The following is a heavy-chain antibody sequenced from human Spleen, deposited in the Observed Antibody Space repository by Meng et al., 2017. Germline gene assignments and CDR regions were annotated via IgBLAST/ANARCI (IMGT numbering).Heavy chain of an antibody. D-gene: IGHD2-15*01. V-gene: IGHV3-9*03. Sequence: GGSLRLSCAASGFTFDDYAMHWVRQAPGKGLEWVSGISWNSGSIGYADSVKGRFTISRDNAKSPVYVQMKSLRGEDLALCYSCSDYHGMDVWGQGTTVTVSS. CDR2: ISWNSGSI. CDR1: GFTFDDYA. CDR3: CSDYHGMDV. J-gene: IGHJ6*02.